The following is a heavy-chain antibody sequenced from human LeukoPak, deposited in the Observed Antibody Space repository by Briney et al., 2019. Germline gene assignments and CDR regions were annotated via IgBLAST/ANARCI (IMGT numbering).Heavy chain of an antibody. CDR1: GYTFTGYY. Sequence: AXXKVSCKASGYTFTGYYMQWVRQAPGQGIEWMGRINPNSGGTNYAQKFQGRGTMTRETAKSTDYMEVSRLRADDTAVYYCARVGIRRYSGYDLDYWGQGTLVTVSS. CDR3: ARVGIRRYSGYDLDY. D-gene: IGHD5-12*01. V-gene: IGHV1-2*06. CDR2: INPNSGGT. J-gene: IGHJ4*02.